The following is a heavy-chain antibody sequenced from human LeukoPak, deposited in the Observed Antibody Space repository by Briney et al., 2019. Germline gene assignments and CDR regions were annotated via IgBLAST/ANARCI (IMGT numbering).Heavy chain of an antibody. CDR3: ARMGISYYHDSSTYFPTAFDV. J-gene: IGHJ3*01. D-gene: IGHD3-22*01. CDR1: GYSISSGYY. CDR2: IFHSGSI. Sequence: PSETLSLTCAVSGYSISSGYYWGWIRQSPGKGLEWIATIFHSGSIYYNPSLKSRVTLSVDTSKNQFTLQLNSVTAADTAIYYCARMGISYYHDSSTYFPTAFDVWGQGTMVSVSS. V-gene: IGHV4-38-2*01.